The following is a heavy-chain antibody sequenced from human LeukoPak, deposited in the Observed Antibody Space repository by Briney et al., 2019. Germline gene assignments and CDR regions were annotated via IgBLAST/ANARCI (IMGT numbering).Heavy chain of an antibody. J-gene: IGHJ4*02. CDR2: INHSGST. Sequence: KPSETLSLTCAVYGGSFSGYYWSWIRQPPGKGLEWLGEINHSGSTNYNPSLKSRVTISVDTSKNQFSLKLSSVTAADTAVYYCTRGRGYSYGYFDYWGQGTRVTVSS. CDR1: GGSFSGYY. V-gene: IGHV4-34*01. D-gene: IGHD5-18*01. CDR3: TRGRGYSYGYFDY.